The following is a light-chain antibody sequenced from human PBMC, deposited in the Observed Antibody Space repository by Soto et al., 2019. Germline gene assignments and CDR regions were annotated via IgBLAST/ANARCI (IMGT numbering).Light chain of an antibody. J-gene: IGKJ4*01. V-gene: IGKV3-11*01. CDR3: QQRGNWPLT. CDR2: DAS. Sequence: ETVLTQSPATLSLSPGEGATLSCRASQSVSTYLAWYQQRPGQAPRLLIYDASTRATGIPTRATGIPARFSGSGSGTDFTLSISSLEPEDSAVYSCQQRGNWPLTFGGGTKVEI. CDR1: QSVSTY.